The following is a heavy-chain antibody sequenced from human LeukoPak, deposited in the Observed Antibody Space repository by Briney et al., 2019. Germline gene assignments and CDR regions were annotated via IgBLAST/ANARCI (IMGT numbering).Heavy chain of an antibody. CDR1: GGSISSYY. D-gene: IGHD6-13*01. J-gene: IGHJ4*02. Sequence: SETLSLTCTVSGGSISSYYWSWIRQPPGKGLEYIGYIYYSGSTNYNPSLKSRVTISVGTSKNQFSLKLNSVTAADTAIYYCARTLIAAAGYYFDYWGQGTLVTVSS. CDR3: ARTLIAAAGYYFDY. V-gene: IGHV4-59*08. CDR2: IYYSGST.